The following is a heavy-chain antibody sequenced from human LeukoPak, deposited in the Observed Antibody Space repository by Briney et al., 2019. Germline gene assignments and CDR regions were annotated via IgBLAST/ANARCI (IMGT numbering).Heavy chain of an antibody. V-gene: IGHV1-18*01. J-gene: IGHJ4*02. CDR1: GYIFTSYG. Sequence: ASVKVSCRASGYIFTSYGISWVRQAPGQGLEWMGWISAYNGNTNYAQKLQGRVTMTTDTSTSTAYMELRSLRSDDTAVYYCARDHRVGSSYHYWGQGTLVTVSS. CDR3: ARDHRVGSSYHY. D-gene: IGHD2-15*01. CDR2: ISAYNGNT.